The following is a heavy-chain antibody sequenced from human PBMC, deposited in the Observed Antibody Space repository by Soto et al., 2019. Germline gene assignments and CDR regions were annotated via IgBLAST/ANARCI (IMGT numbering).Heavy chain of an antibody. Sequence: EVQLLESGGGLVQPGGSLRLSCPVSGFTFRTHAMSWVRQAPGKGLEWVSGTSATGSTTYYADSVKGQFTISRDNSKNPRYLQMNSLRAEDTAVYYCAKQSKWSSTSCYSGGSTCPLDCWGQGTLVTVSS. D-gene: IGHD2-2*02. V-gene: IGHV3-23*01. CDR3: AKQSKWSSTSCYSGGSTCPLDC. CDR1: GFTFRTHA. CDR2: TSATGSTT. J-gene: IGHJ4*01.